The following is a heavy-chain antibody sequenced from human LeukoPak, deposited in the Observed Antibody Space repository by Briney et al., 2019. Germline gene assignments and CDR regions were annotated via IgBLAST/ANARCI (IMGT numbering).Heavy chain of an antibody. CDR3: AGPLDSYYYYGMDV. J-gene: IGHJ6*02. CDR2: IDPSDSYT. V-gene: IGHV5-10-1*01. CDR1: GYSFTSYW. Sequence: SGESLKISCKGSGYSFTSYWISWVRQMPGKGLEWMGRIDPSDSYTNYSPSFQGHVTISADKSISTAYLQWSSLKASDTAMYYCAGPLDSYYYYGMDVWGQGTTVTVSS.